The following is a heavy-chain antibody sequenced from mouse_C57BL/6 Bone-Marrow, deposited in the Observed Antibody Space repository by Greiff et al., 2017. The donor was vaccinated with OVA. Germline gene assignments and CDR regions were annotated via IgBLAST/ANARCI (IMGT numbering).Heavy chain of an antibody. V-gene: IGHV1-19*01. CDR1: GYTFTDYY. CDR2: INPYNGGT. J-gene: IGHJ2*01. D-gene: IGHD3-2*02. CDR3: ARRGQLRPYYFDY. Sequence: EVQLVESGPVLVKPGASVKMSCKASGYTFTDYYMNWVKQSHGKSLEWIGVINPYNGGTSYNQKFKGKATLTVDKSSSTAYMELNSLTSEDSAVYYCARRGQLRPYYFDYWGQGTTLTVSS.